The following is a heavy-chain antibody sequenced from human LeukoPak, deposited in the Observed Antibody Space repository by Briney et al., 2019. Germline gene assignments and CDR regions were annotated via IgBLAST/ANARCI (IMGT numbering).Heavy chain of an antibody. CDR3: ARDEPAPNYDILTGYYRNYYYGMDV. V-gene: IGHV1-69*13. J-gene: IGHJ6*04. CDR2: IIPIFGTA. Sequence: ASVKVSCKASGGTCSSYAISWVRQAPGQGLEWMGGIIPIFGTANYAQKFQGRVTITADESTSTAYMELSSLRSEDTAVYYCARDEPAPNYDILTGYYRNYYYGMDVWGKGTTVTVSS. CDR1: GGTCSSYA. D-gene: IGHD3-9*01.